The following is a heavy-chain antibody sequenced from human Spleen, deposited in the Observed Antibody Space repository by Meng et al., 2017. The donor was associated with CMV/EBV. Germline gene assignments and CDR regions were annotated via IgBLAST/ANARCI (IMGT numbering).Heavy chain of an antibody. CDR1: GFTFNTYA. CDR3: AKDLGFLKGIYYYAMDV. D-gene: IGHD3-3*01. J-gene: IGHJ6*02. Sequence: GESLKISCAASGFTFNTYAMHWVRQAPGKGLEWVAVIWHDGNKKYYADSVQGRFTISRDNSKNTLYLQMNGLSAEDTAMYFCAKDLGFLKGIYYYAMDVWGQGTTVTVSS. CDR2: IWHDGNKK. V-gene: IGHV3-33*06.